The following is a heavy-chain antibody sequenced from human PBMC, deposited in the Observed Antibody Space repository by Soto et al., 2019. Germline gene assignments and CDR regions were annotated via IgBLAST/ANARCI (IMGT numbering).Heavy chain of an antibody. Sequence: SETLSLTCTVSGVSLFSGAIYWSWVRQPPGKGLEWIGYVHYSGSTKYNPSLESRITISVDTSKNQFSLKLNSVTAADTAVYYCARGGRGYNYGHFDYWGQGTLVTVSS. CDR3: ARGGRGYNYGHFDY. CDR1: GVSLFSGAIY. D-gene: IGHD5-18*01. J-gene: IGHJ4*02. CDR2: VHYSGST. V-gene: IGHV4-61*08.